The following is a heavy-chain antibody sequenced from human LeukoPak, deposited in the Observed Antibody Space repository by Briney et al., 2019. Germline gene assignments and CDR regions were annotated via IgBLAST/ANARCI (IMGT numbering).Heavy chain of an antibody. Sequence: SETLSLTCAVYGGSFSGYYWSWIRQPPGKGLEWIGEINHSGSTNYNPPLKSRVTISVDTSKNQFSLKLSSVTAADTAVYYCARGKPARGSGRSSFDYWGQGTLVTVSS. J-gene: IGHJ4*02. CDR2: INHSGST. D-gene: IGHD3-10*01. CDR3: ARGKPARGSGRSSFDY. V-gene: IGHV4-34*01. CDR1: GGSFSGYY.